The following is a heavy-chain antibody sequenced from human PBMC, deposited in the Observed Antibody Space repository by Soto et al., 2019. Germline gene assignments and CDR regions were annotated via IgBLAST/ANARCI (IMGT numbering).Heavy chain of an antibody. CDR1: GGSISSGGYS. Sequence: QLQLQESGSGLVKPSQTLSLTCAVSGGSISSGGYSWSWIRQPPGKGLEWIGYIYHSGSTYYNPSLKSRVTISLDRFKNQCSLKLSFVTAADTAVYYCAAGGRLTRYYWGQGTLVTGSS. J-gene: IGHJ4*02. CDR3: AAGGRLTRYY. CDR2: IYHSGST. V-gene: IGHV4-30-2*01. D-gene: IGHD2-15*01.